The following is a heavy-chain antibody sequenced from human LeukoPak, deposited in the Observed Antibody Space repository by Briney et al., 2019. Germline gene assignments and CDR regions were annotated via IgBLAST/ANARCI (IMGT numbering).Heavy chain of an antibody. D-gene: IGHD3-10*01. CDR1: GFTFSSSS. Sequence: GGSLRLSCAASGFTFSSSSMSWVRQAPGKGLEGVSAISGNGDRTHYAASVTGRFTVSRDTSTNTLFLQLNSLSAEDRAIYYCAKLLRGVVVPYFDSWGQGTLVTVSS. V-gene: IGHV3-23*01. J-gene: IGHJ4*02. CDR3: AKLLRGVVVPYFDS. CDR2: ISGNGDRT.